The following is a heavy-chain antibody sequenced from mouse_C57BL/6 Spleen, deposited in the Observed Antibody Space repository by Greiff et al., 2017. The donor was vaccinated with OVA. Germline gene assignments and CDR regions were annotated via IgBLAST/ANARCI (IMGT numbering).Heavy chain of an antibody. V-gene: IGHV1-26*01. J-gene: IGHJ3*01. D-gene: IGHD2-3*01. Sequence: EVQLQQSGPELVKPGASVKISCKASGYTFTDYYMNWVKQSHGKSLEWIGDINPNNGGTSYNQKFKGKATLTVDKSSSTAYMELRSLTSEDSAVYYCARRADGYPFAYWGQGTLVTVSA. CDR1: GYTFTDYY. CDR3: ARRADGYPFAY. CDR2: INPNNGGT.